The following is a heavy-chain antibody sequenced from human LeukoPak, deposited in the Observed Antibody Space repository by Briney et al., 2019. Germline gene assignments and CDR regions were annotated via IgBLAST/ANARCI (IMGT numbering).Heavy chain of an antibody. CDR1: GFTFSSCA. CDR2: VSGNGGDT. CDR3: ARVLAHH. D-gene: IGHD2-15*01. V-gene: IGHV3-23*01. J-gene: IGHJ5*02. Sequence: PGGSLRLSCAASGFTFSSCAMSWVRQAPGKGLEWVSAVSGNGGDTYYADAVKGRFTISRDNSKNTVYLQMTSLRAEDTAVYYCARVLAHHWGQGTLVTVSS.